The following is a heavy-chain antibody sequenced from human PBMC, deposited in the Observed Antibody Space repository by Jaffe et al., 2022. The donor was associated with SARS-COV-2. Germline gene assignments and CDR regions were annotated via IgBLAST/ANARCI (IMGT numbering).Heavy chain of an antibody. Sequence: EVQLVESGGGLVQPGGSLRLSCVASGFTFSSYWMSWVRQTPGKGLEWVANIKQDGSEKYYVDSVKGRFTISRDNAKNSLYLEMNSLRAEDSAVYYCARNSLSTSVIPKGLWGEGRRTYYYNYYNYMDVWGKGTTVTVSS. D-gene: IGHD1-26*01. CDR3: ARNSLSTSVIPKGLWGEGRRTYYYNYYNYMDV. J-gene: IGHJ6*03. CDR1: GFTFSSYW. V-gene: IGHV3-7*01. CDR2: IKQDGSEK.